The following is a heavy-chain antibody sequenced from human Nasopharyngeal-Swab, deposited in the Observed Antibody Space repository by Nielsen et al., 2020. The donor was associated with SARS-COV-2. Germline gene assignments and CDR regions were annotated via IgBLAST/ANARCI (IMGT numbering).Heavy chain of an antibody. V-gene: IGHV4-59*12. Sequence: ESLKISCAASGFTFSSYAMSWVRQHPGKGLEWIGYIYYSGSTNYNPSLKSRVTISVDKSKNQFSLKLSSVTAADTAVYYCARTDYGDGIFDYWGQGTLVTVSS. CDR2: IYYSGST. CDR1: GFTFSSYA. CDR3: ARTDYGDGIFDY. J-gene: IGHJ4*02. D-gene: IGHD4-17*01.